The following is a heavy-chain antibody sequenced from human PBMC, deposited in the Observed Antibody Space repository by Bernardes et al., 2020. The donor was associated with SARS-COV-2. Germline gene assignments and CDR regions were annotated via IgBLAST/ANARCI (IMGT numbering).Heavy chain of an antibody. Sequence: GVLRLSCAASRFTFSSYWMHWVRQAPGKGLVWVSRINSDGSNTNYADSVKGRFTISRDNARNTLYLQMNSLRAEDTAVYYCVRDQIYGDYYIDYWGQGTLVTVSS. V-gene: IGHV3-74*01. D-gene: IGHD4-17*01. CDR3: VRDQIYGDYYIDY. CDR2: INSDGSNT. J-gene: IGHJ4*02. CDR1: RFTFSSYW.